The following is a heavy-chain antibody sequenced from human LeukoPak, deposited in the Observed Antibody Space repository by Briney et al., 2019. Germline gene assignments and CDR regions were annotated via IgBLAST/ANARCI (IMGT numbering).Heavy chain of an antibody. CDR1: GFTFSSYG. D-gene: IGHD6-19*01. J-gene: IGHJ6*03. CDR3: AKGSSGWYGVLKGYYYYMDV. V-gene: IGHV3-30*18. Sequence: GGSLRLSCAASGFTFSSYGMHWVRQAPGKGLEWVAVISYDGSNKYYADSVKGRFTISRDNSKNTLYLQMNSLRAEDTAVYYCAKGSSGWYGVLKGYYYYMDVWGKGTTVTVSS. CDR2: ISYDGSNK.